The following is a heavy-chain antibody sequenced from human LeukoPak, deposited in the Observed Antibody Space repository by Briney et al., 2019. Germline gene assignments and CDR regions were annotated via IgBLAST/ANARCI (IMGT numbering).Heavy chain of an antibody. CDR1: GGSFSGYY. CDR2: INHSGST. D-gene: IGHD5-12*01. J-gene: IGHJ4*02. V-gene: IGHV4-34*01. Sequence: SETLSLTCAVYGGSFSGYYWSWIRQPPGKGLEWIGEINHSGSTNYNPSLKSRVTISVDTSKNQFSLKLSSVTAADTAVYYCASPRGGYSGYAPFDYWAREPWSPSPQ. CDR3: ASPRGGYSGYAPFDY.